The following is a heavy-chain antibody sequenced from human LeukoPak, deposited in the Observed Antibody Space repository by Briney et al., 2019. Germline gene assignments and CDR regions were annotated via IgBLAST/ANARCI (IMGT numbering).Heavy chain of an antibody. CDR3: ARHSPRTNWVFDY. CDR2: IYYSGRT. D-gene: IGHD7-27*01. V-gene: IGHV4-59*08. Sequence: PSETLSLTCTVSGGSINNYYWSWVRQPPGKGLEWIGYIYYSGRTNYNPSLKSRVTISVDTSENQFSLKLSSVTAADTALYYCARHSPRTNWVFDYWGQGTLVTVSS. J-gene: IGHJ4*02. CDR1: GGSINNYY.